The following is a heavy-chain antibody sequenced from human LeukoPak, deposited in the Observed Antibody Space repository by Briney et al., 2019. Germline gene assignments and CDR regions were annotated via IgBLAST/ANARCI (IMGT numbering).Heavy chain of an antibody. J-gene: IGHJ4*02. CDR1: GGSINSNNYY. V-gene: IGHV4-39*01. Sequence: ASETLSLTCTVSGGSINSNNYYWGWIRQPPGKGLEWIGSIYSSGSAYYNPSLKSRVTISVDTSKNQFSLRLSSVTAADTAVYYCQSRYLEWLLEYWGQGTLVTVSS. CDR3: QSRYLEWLLEY. D-gene: IGHD3-3*01. CDR2: IYSSGSA.